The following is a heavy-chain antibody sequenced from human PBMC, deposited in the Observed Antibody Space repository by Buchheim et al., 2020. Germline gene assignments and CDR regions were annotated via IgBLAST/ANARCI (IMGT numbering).Heavy chain of an antibody. V-gene: IGHV3-23*01. CDR1: GYTFSNYA. D-gene: IGHD6-19*01. Sequence: EVQLLESGGGLVQPGGSVRLSCVGSGYTFSNYAMSWVRQAPGKGLEWVSAISSGAGGIYYADSVKGRFTISRDNSRTTLYLQMNSLTAEDTAIYYCAKDGYSSGWGFDYWGQGTL. CDR3: AKDGYSSGWGFDY. CDR2: ISSGAGGI. J-gene: IGHJ4*02.